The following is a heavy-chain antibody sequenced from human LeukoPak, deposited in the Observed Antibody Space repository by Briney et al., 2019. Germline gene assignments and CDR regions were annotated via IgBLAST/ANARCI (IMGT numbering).Heavy chain of an antibody. Sequence: SQTLSLTCAVSGGSISSGGYSWSWIRQPPGKGLEWIVYIYHSGSTYYNPSLKSRVTISVDRSKNQFSLKLSSVTAADTAVYYCARGTKKFSLDYWGQGTLVTVSS. D-gene: IGHD1-7*01. CDR1: GGSISSGGYS. CDR3: ARGTKKFSLDY. J-gene: IGHJ4*02. CDR2: IYHSGST. V-gene: IGHV4-30-2*01.